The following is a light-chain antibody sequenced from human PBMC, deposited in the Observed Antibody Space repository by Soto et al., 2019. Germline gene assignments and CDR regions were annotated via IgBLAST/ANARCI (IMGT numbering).Light chain of an antibody. CDR2: GNS. Sequence: QAVVTQPPSVSGAPGQRVTISCTGSRSNIGAGYDVHWYQQLPGTAPKILIYGNSNRPSGVPDRFSGSKSGTSASLAITGLQAEDEADYYCQSYDSSLREVFGGGTKLTVL. CDR1: RSNIGAGYD. CDR3: QSYDSSLREV. J-gene: IGLJ3*02. V-gene: IGLV1-40*01.